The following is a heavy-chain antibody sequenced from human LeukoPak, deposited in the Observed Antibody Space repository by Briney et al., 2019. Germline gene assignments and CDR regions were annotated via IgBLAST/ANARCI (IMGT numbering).Heavy chain of an antibody. CDR1: GYSFTSYW. J-gene: IGHJ6*02. CDR3: ARVAVAGTNYYYGMDV. Sequence: GESLKISCKVSGYSFTSYWIGWVRQMPGKGLEWMGIIYPGDSDTRYSPSFQGQVTISADKSISTAYLQWSSLKASDTAMYYCARVAVAGTNYYYGMDVWGQGTTVTVSS. D-gene: IGHD6-19*01. CDR2: IYPGDSDT. V-gene: IGHV5-51*01.